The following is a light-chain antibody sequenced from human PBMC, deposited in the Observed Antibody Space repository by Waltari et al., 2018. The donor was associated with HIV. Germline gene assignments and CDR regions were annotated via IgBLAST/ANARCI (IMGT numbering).Light chain of an antibody. Sequence: QSVLTQSPSASGTPGQRVTISCSGSSSNIGSNDVHWYQHLPGTAPKLLIYRNNQRPSGVPARFSGSKSGTSVSLAISGLRSEDEADYYCVAWDDSLSGPVFGGGTKLTVL. CDR3: VAWDDSLSGPV. V-gene: IGLV1-47*01. CDR2: RNN. J-gene: IGLJ3*02. CDR1: SSNIGSND.